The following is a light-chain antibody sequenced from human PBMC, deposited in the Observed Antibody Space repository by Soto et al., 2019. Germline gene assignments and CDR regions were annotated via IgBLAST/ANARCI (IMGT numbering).Light chain of an antibody. V-gene: IGKV3-20*01. Sequence: EIVLTQSPGTLSLSPGERATLSCRASQSISSTHLAWYQHRPGQAPRPLIYATSNRATGVPDRFSGSGSGKDFTLTISRLEPEDFAVYFCRQYDSSPPMYTFGQGTRLEIK. CDR2: ATS. CDR1: QSISSTH. CDR3: RQYDSSPPMYT. J-gene: IGKJ5*01.